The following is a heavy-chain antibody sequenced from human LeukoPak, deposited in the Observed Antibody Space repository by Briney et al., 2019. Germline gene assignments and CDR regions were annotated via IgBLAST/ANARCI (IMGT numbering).Heavy chain of an antibody. D-gene: IGHD3-22*01. J-gene: IGHJ4*02. CDR2: INWNGGST. Sequence: GGSLRLSCAASGFTFDGYGMSWVRQAPGKGLEWVSGINWNGGSTGYADSVKGRFTISRDNTKNSLYLQMNSLRAEDTALYHCARDGGGGSGYSDYWGQGTLVTVSS. V-gene: IGHV3-20*01. CDR3: ARDGGGGSGYSDY. CDR1: GFTFDGYG.